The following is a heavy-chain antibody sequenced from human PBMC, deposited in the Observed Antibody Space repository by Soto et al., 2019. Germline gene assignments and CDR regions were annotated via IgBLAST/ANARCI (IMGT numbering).Heavy chain of an antibody. J-gene: IGHJ4*02. Sequence: EVQLVESGGGLVQPGGSLRLSCAASGFSFSTYWMHWVRQAPGKGLEWVSRINTEGSSTIYADSVKGRFTISRDNAKNTVYLQMTSLRAEDTAVYYCTRGLENYSYFDHWGQGILVTVSS. D-gene: IGHD1-7*01. CDR2: INTEGSST. CDR1: GFSFSTYW. CDR3: TRGLENYSYFDH. V-gene: IGHV3-74*01.